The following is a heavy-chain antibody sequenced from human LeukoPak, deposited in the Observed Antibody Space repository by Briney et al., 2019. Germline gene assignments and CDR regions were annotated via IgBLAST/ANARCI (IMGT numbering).Heavy chain of an antibody. CDR1: GFNFNDFW. J-gene: IGHJ6*02. Sequence: PGGSLRLSCAASGFNFNDFWMTWVRQAPGKGLEWVANINHDGGEKYYVDSVKGRFTISRDNAKNLLYLQMISLRAEDTAVYYCARDPTSTYYYYGMDVWGQGTTVTVSS. CDR2: INHDGGEK. V-gene: IGHV3-7*01. CDR3: ARDPTSTYYYYGMDV.